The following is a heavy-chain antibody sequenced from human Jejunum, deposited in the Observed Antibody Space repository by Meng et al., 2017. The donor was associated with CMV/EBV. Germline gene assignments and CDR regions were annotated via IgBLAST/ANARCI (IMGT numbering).Heavy chain of an antibody. V-gene: IGHV4-31*03. Sequence: LEESGPGLVTPSQTLSLTCTVSGGSISSGGYYWSWIRQHPGKGLGWIGYIHSSGSTYYNPSLRSRLTISVDTSKNQFSLKLSSVTAADTAVYYCARASYGSGSPLGESWFDPWGQGTLVTVSS. CDR2: IHSSGST. D-gene: IGHD3-10*01. CDR1: GGSISSGGYY. CDR3: ARASYGSGSPLGESWFDP. J-gene: IGHJ5*02.